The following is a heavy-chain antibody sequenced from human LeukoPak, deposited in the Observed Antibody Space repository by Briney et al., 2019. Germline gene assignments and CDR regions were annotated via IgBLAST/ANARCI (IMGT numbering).Heavy chain of an antibody. V-gene: IGHV3-48*02. CDR2: ISSSSNTI. D-gene: IGHD6-19*01. CDR1: GFTLISYG. Sequence: GGSLRLSCAASGFTLISYGINWVRQAPGRGLEGVSCISSSSNTIYYADSVKGRFTISRDNAKNSLYLQMNSLRDEDTALYYCARGYSSGRGAFDVWGQGTMVTVSS. CDR3: ARGYSSGRGAFDV. J-gene: IGHJ3*01.